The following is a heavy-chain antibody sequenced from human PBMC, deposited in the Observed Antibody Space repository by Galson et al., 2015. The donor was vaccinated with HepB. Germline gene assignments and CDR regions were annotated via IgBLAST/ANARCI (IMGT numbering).Heavy chain of an antibody. Sequence: SLRLSCAASGFTFCSYGMHWVRQAPGKGLEWVAVIWYDGSNKYYADSVKGRFTISRDNSKNTLYLQMNSLRAEDTAVYYCARNKYYYDSSGYYIIDYWGQGTLVTVSS. CDR2: IWYDGSNK. CDR1: GFTFCSYG. J-gene: IGHJ4*02. V-gene: IGHV3-33*01. D-gene: IGHD3-22*01. CDR3: ARNKYYYDSSGYYIIDY.